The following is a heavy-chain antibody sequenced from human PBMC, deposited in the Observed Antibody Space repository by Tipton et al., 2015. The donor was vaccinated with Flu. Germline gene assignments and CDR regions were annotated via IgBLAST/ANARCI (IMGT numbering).Heavy chain of an antibody. CDR3: ARSARIAAGYWYFDL. CDR1: GGSISSYY. D-gene: IGHD6-13*01. Sequence: TLSLTCTVSGGSISSYYWSGTRQPAGKGLEWIGRIYTSGSTNYNPSLKCRVTMSVDTSKNQFSLKLSSVTAADTAVYYCARSARIAAGYWYFDLWGRGTLVTVSS. CDR2: IYTSGST. V-gene: IGHV4-4*07. J-gene: IGHJ2*01.